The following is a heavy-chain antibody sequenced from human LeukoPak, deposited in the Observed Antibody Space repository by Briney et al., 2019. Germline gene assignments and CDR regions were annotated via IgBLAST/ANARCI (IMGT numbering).Heavy chain of an antibody. CDR1: GFTFSSYW. CDR2: IKQDGSEK. D-gene: IGHD2-15*01. V-gene: IGHV3-7*01. J-gene: IGHJ5*02. Sequence: PGGSLRLSCAASGFTFSSYWMSWVRQAPGKGLEGVANIKQDGSEKYYVDSVKGRFTISRDNAKNSLYLQMNSLRAEDTAVYYCARGRRAWSGGSRYNWFDPWGQGTLVTVSS. CDR3: ARGRRAWSGGSRYNWFDP.